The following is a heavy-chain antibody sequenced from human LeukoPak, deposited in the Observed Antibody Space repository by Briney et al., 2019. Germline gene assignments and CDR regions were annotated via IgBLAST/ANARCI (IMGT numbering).Heavy chain of an antibody. J-gene: IGHJ4*02. CDR3: STDSPTGYDH. D-gene: IGHD2-8*02. CDR2: IYHTGST. CDR1: GASIRSYY. Sequence: SETLSLTCTVSGASIRSYYWSWTRQTPGKGLEWIGYIYHTGSTKYNPSLKSRVTISIDTSKNHFSLTLTSVTAADTAVYYCSTDSPTGYDHWGQGALVTVSS. V-gene: IGHV4-59*01.